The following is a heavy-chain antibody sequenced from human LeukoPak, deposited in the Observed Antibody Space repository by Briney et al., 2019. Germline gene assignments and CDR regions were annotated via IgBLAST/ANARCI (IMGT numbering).Heavy chain of an antibody. Sequence: GGSLRLSCAASGFTFSSYAMHWVRQAPGKGLEWVAVISYDGSNKYYADSVKGRFTISRDNSKNTLYLQMNSLRAEDTAVYYCARGIRLYSSSSDYYYYMDVWGKGTTVTVSS. J-gene: IGHJ6*03. CDR3: ARGIRLYSSSSDYYYYMDV. CDR1: GFTFSSYA. D-gene: IGHD6-6*01. V-gene: IGHV3-30*04. CDR2: ISYDGSNK.